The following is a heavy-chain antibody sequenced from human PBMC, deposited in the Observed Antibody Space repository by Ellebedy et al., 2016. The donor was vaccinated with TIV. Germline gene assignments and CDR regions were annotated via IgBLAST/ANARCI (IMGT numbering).Heavy chain of an antibody. CDR2: IYYSGST. CDR3: ARDLARPNYYFDY. D-gene: IGHD2-8*01. V-gene: IGHV4-61*01. J-gene: IGHJ4*02. Sequence: SETLSLTXTVSGGSVSSGSYYWSWIRQPPGKGLEWIGYIYYSGSTYYNPSLKSRVTISVDTSKNQFSLKLNSVTAADTAVYYCARDLARPNYYFDYWGQGTLVTVSS. CDR1: GGSVSSGSYY.